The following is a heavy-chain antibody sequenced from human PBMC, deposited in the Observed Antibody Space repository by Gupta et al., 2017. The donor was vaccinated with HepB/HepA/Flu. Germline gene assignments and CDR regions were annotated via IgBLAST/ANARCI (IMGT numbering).Heavy chain of an antibody. CDR3: AGNYSDSAVDV. V-gene: IGHV3-30*03. CDR2: ISSDGSNR. D-gene: IGHD3-9*01. Sequence: QVQLVQSGGGVVQPGRSLRLACAASGLIFKNFAMHWVRQAPGKGLEWVALISSDGSNRYYGDSVKGRFTISRDNPNSTLFLQMNSLTIDDSALYFCAGNYSDSAVDVWGQGTTVTVSS. CDR1: GLIFKNFA. J-gene: IGHJ6*02.